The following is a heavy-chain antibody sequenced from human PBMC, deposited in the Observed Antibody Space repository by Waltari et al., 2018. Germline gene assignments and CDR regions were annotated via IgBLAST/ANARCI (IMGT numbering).Heavy chain of an antibody. Sequence: QVQLVQSGAEVKKPGASVKVSCKASGYTFTSYDINWVRQATGQGLEWMGWMNPNSGNTGYAQKFQGRVTITRNTSISTAYMELSRLRSDDTAVYYCARGSLGDWNPAADYWGQGTLVTVSS. CDR3: ARGSLGDWNPAADY. D-gene: IGHD3-16*01. CDR2: MNPNSGNT. V-gene: IGHV1-8*03. J-gene: IGHJ4*02. CDR1: GYTFTSYD.